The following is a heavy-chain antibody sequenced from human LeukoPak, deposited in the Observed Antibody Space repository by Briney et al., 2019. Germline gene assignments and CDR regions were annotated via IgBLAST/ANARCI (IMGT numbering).Heavy chain of an antibody. Sequence: SETLSLTCTVSGGSISSYYWSWIRQPPGKGLEWIGYIYYSRSTNYNPSLKSRVTISVDTSKNQFSLKLSSVTAADTAVYYCARGTMVRGVILNYYYYGMDVWGKGTTVTVSS. V-gene: IGHV4-59*01. CDR3: ARGTMVRGVILNYYYYGMDV. D-gene: IGHD3-10*01. CDR1: GGSISSYY. J-gene: IGHJ6*04. CDR2: IYYSRST.